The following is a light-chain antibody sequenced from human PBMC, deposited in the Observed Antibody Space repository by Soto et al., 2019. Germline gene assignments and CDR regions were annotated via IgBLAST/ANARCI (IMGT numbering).Light chain of an antibody. J-gene: IGKJ2*01. CDR2: GAS. CDR1: QSVSNNY. V-gene: IGKV3-20*01. CDR3: QQYGSSPPYT. Sequence: EIVLTQSPGTLSLSPGERATLSCRASQSVSNNYLAWYQQKPGQAPRLLIYGASNRATGIPDRFSGSGSGTDFTLTINRLEPEDSAVYYCQQYGSSPPYTFGQGTKVDTK.